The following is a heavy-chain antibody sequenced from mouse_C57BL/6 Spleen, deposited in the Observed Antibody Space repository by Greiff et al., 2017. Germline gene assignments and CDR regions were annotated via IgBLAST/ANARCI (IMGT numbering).Heavy chain of an antibody. CDR2: INYDGSST. J-gene: IGHJ2*01. CDR3: ARDSSSGPFDY. V-gene: IGHV5-16*01. CDR1: GFTFSDYY. Sequence: EVQVVESEGGLVQPGSSMKLSCTASGFTFSDYYMAWVRQVPEKGLEWVANINYDGSSTYYLDSLKSRFIISRDNAKNILYLQMSSLKSEDTATYYCARDSSSGPFDYWGQGTTLTVSS. D-gene: IGHD3-2*02.